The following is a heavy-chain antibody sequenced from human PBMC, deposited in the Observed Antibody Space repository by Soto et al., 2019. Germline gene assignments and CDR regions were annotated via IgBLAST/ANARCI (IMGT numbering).Heavy chain of an antibody. Sequence: SVKVSCKASGGTFSSYAISWVRQAPGQGLEWMGGIIPIFGTANYAQKFQGRVTITADESTSTAYMELSSLRSEDTAVYYCASGRYYYDSSGYCFDYWGQGTLVTVSS. D-gene: IGHD3-22*01. CDR3: ASGRYYYDSSGYCFDY. CDR2: IIPIFGTA. V-gene: IGHV1-69*13. CDR1: GGTFSSYA. J-gene: IGHJ4*02.